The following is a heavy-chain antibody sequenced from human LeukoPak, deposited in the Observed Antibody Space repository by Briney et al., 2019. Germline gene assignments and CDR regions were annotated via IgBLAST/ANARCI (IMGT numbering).Heavy chain of an antibody. V-gene: IGHV3-23*01. CDR1: RLTPSSFA. D-gene: IGHD2-2*01. CDR3: AKDRRPHTVSTQNGAFDY. Sequence: RRSLRLSSAPSRLTPSSFATSWVSPAPEKGLGWVSCISGSGGNTYHADSVKGRFTISRDNSKNALYLQMNSLRVEDTAVYYCAKDRRPHTVSTQNGAFDYWGQGTLVTVSS. J-gene: IGHJ4*02. CDR2: ISGSGGNT.